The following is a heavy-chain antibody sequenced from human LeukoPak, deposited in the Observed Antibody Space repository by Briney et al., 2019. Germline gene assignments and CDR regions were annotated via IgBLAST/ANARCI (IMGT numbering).Heavy chain of an antibody. CDR2: INHSGST. V-gene: IGHV4-4*02. CDR1: GGSISSSNW. CDR3: ARVGGRLQRYYYYYYGMDV. Sequence: KPSETLSLTCAVSGGSISSSNWWSWVRQPPGKGLEWIGEINHSGSTNYNPSLKSRVTISVDTSKNQFSLKLSSVTAADTAVYYCARVGGRLQRYYYYYYGMDVWGQGTTVTVSS. J-gene: IGHJ6*02. D-gene: IGHD4-11*01.